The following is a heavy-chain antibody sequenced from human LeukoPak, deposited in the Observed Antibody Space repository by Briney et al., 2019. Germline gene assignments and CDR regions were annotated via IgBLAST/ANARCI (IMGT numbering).Heavy chain of an antibody. V-gene: IGHV3-21*06. J-gene: IGHJ6*03. CDR2: ISSSSSYI. D-gene: IGHD3-10*01. Sequence: PGGSLRLSCAASGFTLSTYTMNWVRQAPGKGLEWVSSISSSSSYIYCADSVKGRFTISRDNAKNSLYLQMNSLRAEDTAVYYCARDGVTMVRGVKVLDYYYYYMDVWGKGTTVTISS. CDR1: GFTLSTYT. CDR3: ARDGVTMVRGVKVLDYYYYYMDV.